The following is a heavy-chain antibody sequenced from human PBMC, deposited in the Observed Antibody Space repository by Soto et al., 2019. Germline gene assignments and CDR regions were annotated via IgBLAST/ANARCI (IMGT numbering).Heavy chain of an antibody. CDR2: INQDGSER. V-gene: IGHV3-7*01. Sequence: GGSLRLSCAASGFTFSTLWMMWVRQAPGKGLEWVANINQDGSERYYVDTVKGRFNISRDNAKNSLYLQMNSRRAEDTTVYNRVKGNGGAYWGKGTLVTGSP. CDR1: GFTFSTLW. D-gene: IGHD3-16*01. CDR3: VKGNGGAY. J-gene: IGHJ4*02.